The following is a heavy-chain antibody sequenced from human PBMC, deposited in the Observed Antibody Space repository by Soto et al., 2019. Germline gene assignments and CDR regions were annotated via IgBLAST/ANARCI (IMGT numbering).Heavy chain of an antibody. CDR1: GGSISSYY. V-gene: IGHV4-59*01. J-gene: IGHJ2*01. Sequence: QVQLQESGPGLVKPSETLSLTCTVSGGSISSYYWSWIRQPPGKGLEWIGYIYYSGSTNYNPSLQSRVTISVDPSKNPFSLKLSSVTAAATAVYYCARILLCWGRYFDLWGRGTLVTVSS. D-gene: IGHD2-21*02. CDR3: ARILLCWGRYFDL. CDR2: IYYSGST.